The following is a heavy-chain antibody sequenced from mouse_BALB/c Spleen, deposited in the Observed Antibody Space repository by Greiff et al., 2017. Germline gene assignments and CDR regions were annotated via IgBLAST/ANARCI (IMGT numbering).Heavy chain of an antibody. CDR1: GYTFTSYN. CDR2: IYPGNGDT. D-gene: IGHD2-3*01. J-gene: IGHJ2*01. V-gene: IGHV1-12*01. Sequence: QVQLQQPGAELVKPGASVKMSCKASGYTFTSYNMHWVKQTPGQGLEWIGAIYPGNGDTSYNQKFKGKATLTADKSSSTAYMQLSSLTSEDSAVYYCARLDDGYLDYWGQGTTLTVSS. CDR3: ARLDDGYLDY.